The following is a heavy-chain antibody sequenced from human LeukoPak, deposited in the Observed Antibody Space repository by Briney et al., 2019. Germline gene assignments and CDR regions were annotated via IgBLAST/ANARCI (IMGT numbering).Heavy chain of an antibody. V-gene: IGHV4-59*08. D-gene: IGHD3-22*01. CDR3: ARLPHYYDSSGYYLGFFDY. J-gene: IGHJ4*02. CDR2: IYYSGST. Sequence: SETLSLTCTVSGGSISSHYWSWIRQPPGKGLEWIGYIYYSGSTNYNPSLKSRVTISVDTSKNQFSLKLSSVTAADTAVYYCARLPHYYDSSGYYLGFFDYWGQGTLVTVSS. CDR1: GGSISSHY.